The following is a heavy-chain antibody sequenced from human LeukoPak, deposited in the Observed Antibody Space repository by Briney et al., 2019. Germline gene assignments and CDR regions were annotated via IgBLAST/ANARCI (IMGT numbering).Heavy chain of an antibody. D-gene: IGHD6-19*01. V-gene: IGHV3-66*01. CDR1: GFTFSSYV. Sequence: GGSLRLSCAASGFTFSSYVMIWVRQAPGKGLEWVSVIYIGGSTYHADSVKGRFTISRDNSKNTLYLQMNSLRGEDTAVYYCARGLAGEDWGQGTLVTVSS. J-gene: IGHJ4*02. CDR2: IYIGGST. CDR3: ARGLAGED.